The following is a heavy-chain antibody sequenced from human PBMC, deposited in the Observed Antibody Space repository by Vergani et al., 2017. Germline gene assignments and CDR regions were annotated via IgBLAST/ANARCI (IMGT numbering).Heavy chain of an antibody. CDR3: ARKAYGSGRGWFDP. CDR1: GGSISSSRYY. D-gene: IGHD3-10*01. Sequence: QLQLQESGPGLVKPSETLSLTCPVSGGSISSSRYYWGWIRQPPGKGLEWIGRIYYSWSTYYNPSLKSRVTISVDTSKNQFSLKLSSVTAADTAVYYCARKAYGSGRGWFDPWGQGTLVTVSS. V-gene: IGHV4-39*01. CDR2: IYYSWST. J-gene: IGHJ5*02.